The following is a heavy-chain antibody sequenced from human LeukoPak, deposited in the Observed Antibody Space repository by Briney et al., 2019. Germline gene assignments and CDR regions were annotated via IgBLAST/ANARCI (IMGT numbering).Heavy chain of an antibody. CDR1: GGTFSSNA. Sequence: GASVKVSCKASGGTFSSNALSWVRQAPGQGLEWMGGIIPIFGTANYAQKFQGRVTITADESTSTAYMELSSLISEDTAVYYCARSYRTYYYYYMDVWGKGTTVTISS. CDR2: IIPIFGTA. V-gene: IGHV1-69*13. D-gene: IGHD1-26*01. CDR3: ARSYRTYYYYYMDV. J-gene: IGHJ6*03.